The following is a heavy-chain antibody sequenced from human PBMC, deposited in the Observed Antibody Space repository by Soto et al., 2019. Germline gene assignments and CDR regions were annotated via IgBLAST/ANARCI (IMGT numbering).Heavy chain of an antibody. CDR2: IIPIFGTA. J-gene: IGHJ4*02. V-gene: IGHV1-69*13. CDR1: GGTFSSYA. Sequence: SVKVSCKASGGTFSSYAISWVRQAPGQGLEWMGGIIPIFGTANYAQKFQGRVTITADESTSTAYMELSSLRSEDTAVYYCARCDPAYYDYVWGSYAFDYWGQGTLVTVSS. D-gene: IGHD3-16*01. CDR3: ARCDPAYYDYVWGSYAFDY.